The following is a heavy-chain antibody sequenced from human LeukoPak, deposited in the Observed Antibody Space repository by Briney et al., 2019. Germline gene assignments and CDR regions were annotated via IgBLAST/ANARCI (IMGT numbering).Heavy chain of an antibody. CDR3: ARDDSSRDDSGGYHY. V-gene: IGHV4-4*07. CDR1: IGSINSYH. Sequence: SETLSLTCTVSIGSINSYHCSWIRQPAGKGLECIGRVHISGCTNYKPSLSSRVAISADKSKNQFSLKLISVTAAETAVYYCARDDSSRDDSGGYHYWGQGVLVTVSS. CDR2: VHISGCT. J-gene: IGHJ4*02. D-gene: IGHD3-22*01.